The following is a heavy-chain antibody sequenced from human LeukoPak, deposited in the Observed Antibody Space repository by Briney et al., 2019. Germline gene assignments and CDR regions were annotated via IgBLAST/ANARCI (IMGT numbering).Heavy chain of an antibody. Sequence: GGSLRLSCAASGFTFSNAWMSWVRQAPGKGLEWVGRIKSKTDGGTTDYAAPVKGRFTISRDDSKNTLYLQMNSLKTEDTAVYYCTTDLYSGSFPDYWGQGTLVTVSS. J-gene: IGHJ4*02. CDR1: GFTFSNAW. CDR2: IKSKTDGGTT. V-gene: IGHV3-15*01. CDR3: TTDLYSGSFPDY. D-gene: IGHD1-26*01.